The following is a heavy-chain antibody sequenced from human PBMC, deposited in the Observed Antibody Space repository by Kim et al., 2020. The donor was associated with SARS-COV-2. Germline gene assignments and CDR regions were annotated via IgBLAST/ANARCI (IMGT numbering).Heavy chain of an antibody. CDR1: GFTFSAYW. Sequence: GGSLRLSCAASGFTFSAYWMSWVRQAPGKGLEWVANIKQDESEKYYVDSVKGRFTISRDNIKNSLYLQMNGLRAEDTAVYYCARAHGGDWTELDYWGQGMLVTVSS. CDR2: IKQDESEK. CDR3: ARAHGGDWTELDY. D-gene: IGHD2-21*02. V-gene: IGHV3-7*03. J-gene: IGHJ4*02.